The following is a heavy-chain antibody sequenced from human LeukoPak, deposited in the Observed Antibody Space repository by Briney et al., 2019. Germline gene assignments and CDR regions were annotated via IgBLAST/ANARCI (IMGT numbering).Heavy chain of an antibody. CDR1: GFTFSNYW. J-gene: IGHJ4*02. V-gene: IGHV3-7*03. CDR3: ARVALGNYYDSSGYRGYFDY. Sequence: GGSLRLSCAASGFTFSNYWMSWVRQAPGKGLEWVANIKQDGSEKHYVDSVKGRFTTSRDNAKNSLYLQMNSLRAEDTAVYYCARVALGNYYDSSGYRGYFDYWGQGTLVTVSS. CDR2: IKQDGSEK. D-gene: IGHD3-22*01.